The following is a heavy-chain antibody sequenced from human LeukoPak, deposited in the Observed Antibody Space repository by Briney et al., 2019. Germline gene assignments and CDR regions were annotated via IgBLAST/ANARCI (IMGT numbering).Heavy chain of an antibody. D-gene: IGHD2-2*01. V-gene: IGHV3-7*01. CDR3: AKDVVPAAMSAGDDAFDI. CDR2: IKQDGSEK. Sequence: GGSLRLSCAASGFTFSSYWMSWVRQAPGKGLEWVANIKQDGSEKYYVDSVKGRFTISRDNAKNSLYLQMNSLRAEDTAVYYCAKDVVPAAMSAGDDAFDIWGQGTMVTVSS. J-gene: IGHJ3*02. CDR1: GFTFSSYW.